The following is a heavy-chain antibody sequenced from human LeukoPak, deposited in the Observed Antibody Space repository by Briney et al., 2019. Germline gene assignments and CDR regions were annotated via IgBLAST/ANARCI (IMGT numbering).Heavy chain of an antibody. CDR1: GGSISSGGYY. J-gene: IGHJ4*02. D-gene: IGHD5-18*01. Sequence: SETPSLTCTVSGGSISSGGYYWNWIRQPPGKGLEWIGYIYHSGSTYYNPSLKSRVTISVDRSKNQFSLKLSSVTAADTAVYYCARVSDTAMVDYWGQGTLVTVSS. V-gene: IGHV4-30-2*01. CDR3: ARVSDTAMVDY. CDR2: IYHSGST.